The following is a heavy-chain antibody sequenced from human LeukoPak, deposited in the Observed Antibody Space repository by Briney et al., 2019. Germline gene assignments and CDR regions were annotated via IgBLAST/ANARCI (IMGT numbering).Heavy chain of an antibody. J-gene: IGHJ4*02. V-gene: IGHV4-59*01. D-gene: IGHD6-13*01. Sequence: SETLSLTCTVSGGSISSYYWSWIRQPPGKGLEWIGYIYYSGSTNYNPSLKSRVTISVDTSKNQFSLKLSSVTAADTAVYYCARDGGIAAGLDYWGQGTLVTVSS. CDR1: GGSISSYY. CDR3: ARDGGIAAGLDY. CDR2: IYYSGST.